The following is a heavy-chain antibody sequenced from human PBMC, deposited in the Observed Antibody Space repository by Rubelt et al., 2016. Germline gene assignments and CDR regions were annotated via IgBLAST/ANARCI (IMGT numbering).Heavy chain of an antibody. CDR1: GYTFTSYG. V-gene: IGHV1-8*02. J-gene: IGHJ5*02. Sequence: QVQLVQSGAEVKKPGASVKVSCKASGYTFTSYGISWVRQAPGQGLEWRGWMNPNSGNTGYAQKFQGRVTMTRNTSISTAYMELSRLRSEDTAVYYCAREARVYDFWSGYYPGWFDPWGQGTLVTVSS. D-gene: IGHD3-3*01. CDR3: AREARVYDFWSGYYPGWFDP. CDR2: MNPNSGNT.